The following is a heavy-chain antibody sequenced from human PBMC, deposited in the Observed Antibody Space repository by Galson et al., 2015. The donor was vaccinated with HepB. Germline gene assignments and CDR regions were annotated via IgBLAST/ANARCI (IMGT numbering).Heavy chain of an antibody. CDR3: ANAYYDSSGYFSYYYYGMDV. V-gene: IGHV3-23*01. D-gene: IGHD3-22*01. J-gene: IGHJ6*02. CDR1: GFTFSSYA. CDR2: ISGSGGST. Sequence: SLRLSCAASGFTFSSYAMSWVRQAPGKGLEWVSAISGSGGSTYYADSVKGRFTISRDNSKNTLYLQMNSLRAEDTAVYYCANAYYDSSGYFSYYYYGMDVWGQGTTVTVSS.